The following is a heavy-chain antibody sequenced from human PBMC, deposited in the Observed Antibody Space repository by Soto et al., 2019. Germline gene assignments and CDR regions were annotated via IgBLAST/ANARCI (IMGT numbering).Heavy chain of an antibody. J-gene: IGHJ4*02. V-gene: IGHV3-7*01. Sequence: EVQLVESGGGLVQPGASLRLSCAASGFTFSTYWMNWVRQAPGKGLEWVANINQDGNEKYYVDSVKGRFTISRDNAENSLYVQMNSLRAEDTAVYYCASPPGYWGQGTLVTVSS. CDR1: GFTFSTYW. CDR3: ASPPGY. CDR2: INQDGNEK.